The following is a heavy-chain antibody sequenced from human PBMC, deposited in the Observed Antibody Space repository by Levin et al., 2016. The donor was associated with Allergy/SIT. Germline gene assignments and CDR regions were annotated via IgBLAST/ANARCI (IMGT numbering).Heavy chain of an antibody. Sequence: SETLSLTCTVSGGSISSYYCSWIRQPPGKGLEWIAYISHNGTTNYNPSLKSRVTISVDTSKSQFSLKLRSVTAADTAVYFCARHDPNGWDYFDYWGQGTPVTVSS. J-gene: IGHJ4*02. CDR2: ISHNGTT. D-gene: IGHD2-8*01. CDR3: ARHDPNGWDYFDY. CDR1: GGSISSYY. V-gene: IGHV4-59*08.